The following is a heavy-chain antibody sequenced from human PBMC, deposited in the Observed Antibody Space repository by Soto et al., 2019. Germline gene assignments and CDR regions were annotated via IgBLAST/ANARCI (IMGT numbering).Heavy chain of an antibody. V-gene: IGHV1-69*01. CDR2: IIPIFGTA. D-gene: IGHD4-17*01. Sequence: QVQLVQSGAEVKKPGSSVKVSCKASGGTFSSYAISWVRQAPGQGLEWMGGIIPIFGTANYARKFQGRVTITADESTSTAYMELSSLRSDDTAVYYCARERESLFDYGATRPLDYWGQGTLVTVSS. CDR3: ARERESLFDYGATRPLDY. CDR1: GGTFSSYA. J-gene: IGHJ4*02.